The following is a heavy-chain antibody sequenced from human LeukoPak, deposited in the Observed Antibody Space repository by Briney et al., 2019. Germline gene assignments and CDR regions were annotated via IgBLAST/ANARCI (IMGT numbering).Heavy chain of an antibody. CDR1: GFTFSSYA. CDR3: ARGLRYFDWLSYYYMDV. Sequence: GGSLRLSCAASGFTFSSYAMSWARQAPGKGLEWVSTFSGSGLSTYYADSVKGRFTISRDNAKNSLYLQMNSLRAEDTAVYYCARGLRYFDWLSYYYMDVWGKGTTVTISS. V-gene: IGHV3-23*01. CDR2: FSGSGLST. D-gene: IGHD3-9*01. J-gene: IGHJ6*03.